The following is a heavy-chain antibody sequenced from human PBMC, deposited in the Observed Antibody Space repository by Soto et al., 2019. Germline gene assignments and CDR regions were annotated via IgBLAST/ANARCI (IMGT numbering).Heavy chain of an antibody. Sequence: QVPLQESGPRLVRPSGTLSLTCNVSRGSITTANWWNWVRQPPGRGLEWIGEIYHRGSTNYNLSLKSRVTLSVDKSKNQFSLTLSSVTAADTAIYYCARRGGGVVLAATTPFDYWGQGILVTVSS. CDR2: IYHRGST. CDR3: ARRGGGVVLAATTPFDY. V-gene: IGHV4-4*02. D-gene: IGHD2-15*01. CDR1: RGSITTANW. J-gene: IGHJ4*02.